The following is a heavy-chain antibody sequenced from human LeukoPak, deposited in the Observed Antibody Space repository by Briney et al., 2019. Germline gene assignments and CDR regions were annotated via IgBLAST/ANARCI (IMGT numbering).Heavy chain of an antibody. CDR1: GFTFSSYA. CDR2: ISYDGSNK. D-gene: IGHD6-13*01. J-gene: IGHJ6*03. CDR3: AKVNSSSFQDYYYYYMDV. Sequence: GGSLRLSCAASGFTFSSYAMHWVRQAPGKGLEWVAVISYDGSNKYYADSVKGRFTFSRDNSKNTLYLQMNSLRAEDTAVYFCAKVNSSSFQDYYYYYMDVWGKGTTVTVSS. V-gene: IGHV3-30*04.